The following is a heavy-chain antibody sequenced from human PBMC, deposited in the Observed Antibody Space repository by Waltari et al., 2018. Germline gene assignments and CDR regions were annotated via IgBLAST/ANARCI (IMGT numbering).Heavy chain of an antibody. CDR3: ARQRGLGLYYFDY. CDR2: IIPILGTA. D-gene: IGHD4-17*01. CDR1: GGTFSSYA. Sequence: QVQLVQAGAEVKKPGSSVKVSCKASGGTFSSYAISWGRQAHGQGLAWIGRIIPILGTANYAQKCQGSVTITADKSTSTAYRELSSLRSEDTAVYYCARQRGLGLYYFDYWGQGTLVTVSS. J-gene: IGHJ4*02. V-gene: IGHV1-69*13.